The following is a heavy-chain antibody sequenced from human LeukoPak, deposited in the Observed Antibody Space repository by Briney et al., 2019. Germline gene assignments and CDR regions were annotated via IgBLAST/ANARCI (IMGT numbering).Heavy chain of an antibody. Sequence: GGSLRLSCAASGFTFSSYAMHWVRQAPGKGLEWVAVISYDGSNKYYADSVKGRFTISRDNSKNTLYLQMNSLRAEDTAVYYCARDPDCSGGSCYGRGYYFDYWGQGALVTVSS. D-gene: IGHD2-15*01. CDR2: ISYDGSNK. CDR3: ARDPDCSGGSCYGRGYYFDY. V-gene: IGHV3-30-3*01. CDR1: GFTFSSYA. J-gene: IGHJ4*02.